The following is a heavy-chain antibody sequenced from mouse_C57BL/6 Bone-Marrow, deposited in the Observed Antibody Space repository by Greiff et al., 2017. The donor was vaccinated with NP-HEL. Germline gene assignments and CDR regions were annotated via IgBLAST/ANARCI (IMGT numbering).Heavy chain of an antibody. CDR2: IYPRDGST. Sequence: VQLQQSDAELVKPGASVKISCKVSGYTFTDHTIHWMKQRPEQGLEWIGYIYPRDGSTKYNEKLKGKATLTADKSSSTAYMQLNSLTSEDSAVDFCARGDYGYWYFDVWGTGTTVTVSS. D-gene: IGHD1-1*02. CDR1: GYTFTDHT. V-gene: IGHV1-78*01. CDR3: ARGDYGYWYFDV. J-gene: IGHJ1*03.